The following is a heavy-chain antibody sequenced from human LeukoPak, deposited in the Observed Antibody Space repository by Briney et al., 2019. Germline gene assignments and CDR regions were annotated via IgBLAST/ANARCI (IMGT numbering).Heavy chain of an antibody. CDR1: GFTFSDYY. J-gene: IGHJ4*02. CDR2: ISSSGSTI. CDR3: VRAALAVDDYGDSGAFDYFDY. D-gene: IGHD4-17*01. V-gene: IGHV3-11*01. Sequence: GGSLRLSCAASGFTFSDYYMSWIRQAPGKGLEWVSYISSSGSTIYYADSVKGRFTISRDNAKKSLYLQMNSLRVEDAAIYYCVRAALAVDDYGDSGAFDYFDYWGQGILVTVSS.